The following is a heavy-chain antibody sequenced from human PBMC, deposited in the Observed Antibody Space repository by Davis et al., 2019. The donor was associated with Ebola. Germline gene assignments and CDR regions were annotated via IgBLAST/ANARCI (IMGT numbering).Heavy chain of an antibody. D-gene: IGHD3-9*01. CDR2: IRYDGSNK. CDR3: ARESVREYDILTGQTYYYGMDV. CDR1: GFTFSSYG. V-gene: IGHV3-30*02. Sequence: PGGSLRLSCAASGFTFSSYGMHWVRQAPGKGLEWVAFIRYDGSNKYYADSVKGRFTISRDTAKNSLYLQMNSLRAEDTAVYYCARESVREYDILTGQTYYYGMDVWGQGTTVTVSS. J-gene: IGHJ6*02.